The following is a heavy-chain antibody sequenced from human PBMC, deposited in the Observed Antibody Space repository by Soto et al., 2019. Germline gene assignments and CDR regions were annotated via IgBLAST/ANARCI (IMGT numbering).Heavy chain of an antibody. Sequence: EVQLVESGGGLVQPVGSLRLSCAASGFTFSRYWMHWVRQGPGKGLVWVSRINSDGSSTNYADSVRGRFTISRDNAKNTLYLQMSSRRAEETSVYYCASVGYCSSLSPNTVFCYGMDVWCQGTTVTVSS. V-gene: IGHV3-74*01. CDR2: INSDGSST. CDR1: GFTFSRYW. D-gene: IGHD2-2*01. CDR3: ASVGYCSSLSPNTVFCYGMDV. J-gene: IGHJ6*02.